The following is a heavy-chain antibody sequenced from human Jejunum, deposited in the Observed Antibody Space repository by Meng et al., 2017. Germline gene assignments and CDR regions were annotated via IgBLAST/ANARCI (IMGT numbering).Heavy chain of an antibody. CDR2: IWFDGSKK. CDR3: ARDNDGNSQFSQFDY. D-gene: IGHD2/OR15-2a*01. V-gene: IGHV3-33*01. J-gene: IGHJ4*02. CDR1: AFIFRNYG. Sequence: GRSLRLSCAASAFIFRNYGMHWVRQAPSKVMEWVAVIWFDGSKKYYADPVKGRFTISRDYAKNTVFLQMSTVRAEDTALYYCARDNDGNSQFSQFDYWGQGTLVTVSS.